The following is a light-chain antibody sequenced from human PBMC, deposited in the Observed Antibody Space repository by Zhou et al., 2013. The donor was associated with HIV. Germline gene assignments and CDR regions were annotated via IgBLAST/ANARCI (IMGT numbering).Light chain of an antibody. CDR1: ESIKSW. CDR3: QQVNNYPRT. Sequence: DIQMTQSPSTLSASVGDRVTITCRASESIKSWLAWYQQKPGKAPKLLIYKASSLQSGVPSRFSGSGSETEFTLTISSLQPEDFATYYCQQVNNYPRTFGQGTKVEIK. V-gene: IGKV1-5*03. J-gene: IGKJ1*01. CDR2: KAS.